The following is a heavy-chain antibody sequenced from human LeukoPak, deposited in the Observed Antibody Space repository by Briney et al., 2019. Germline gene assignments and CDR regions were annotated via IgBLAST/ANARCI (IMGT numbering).Heavy chain of an antibody. D-gene: IGHD6-13*01. CDR3: ARDWEGIGNDY. CDR1: GGSSSGYY. Sequence: SETLSLTCAVYGGSSSGYYWSWIRQPPGKGLEWIGEINHSGSTNYNPSLKSRVTISVDTSKNQFSLKLSSVTAADTAVYYCARDWEGIGNDYWGQGTLVTVSS. V-gene: IGHV4-34*01. J-gene: IGHJ4*02. CDR2: INHSGST.